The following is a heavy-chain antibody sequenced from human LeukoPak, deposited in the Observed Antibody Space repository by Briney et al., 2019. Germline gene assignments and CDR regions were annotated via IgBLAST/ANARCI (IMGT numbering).Heavy chain of an antibody. V-gene: IGHV3-21*01. Sequence: PGGSLRLSCAASGFAFSSHSMTWVRQAPRKGLQGVSSISSSSGYIYYADSVRGRFTISRDNAKNSLYLQMNGLRVEDTAEYYCDREAFPIVTTLFAAFDSWGQGGLVTVSS. CDR1: GFAFSSHS. CDR2: ISSSSGYI. J-gene: IGHJ4*02. D-gene: IGHD5-12*01. CDR3: DREAFPIVTTLFAAFDS.